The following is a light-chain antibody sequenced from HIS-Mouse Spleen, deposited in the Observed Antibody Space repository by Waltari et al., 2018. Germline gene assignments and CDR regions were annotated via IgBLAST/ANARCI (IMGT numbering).Light chain of an antibody. Sequence: SYELTQPSSVSVSPGQTARITCSGDVLAKKYARWFQQKPGQAPVLVIYKDSERPSGIPVRFSGSSSGTTVTLTISGAQVEDEADYYCYSAADNNLVVFGGGTKLTVL. CDR2: KDS. CDR3: YSAADNNLVV. CDR1: VLAKKY. V-gene: IGLV3-27*01. J-gene: IGLJ2*01.